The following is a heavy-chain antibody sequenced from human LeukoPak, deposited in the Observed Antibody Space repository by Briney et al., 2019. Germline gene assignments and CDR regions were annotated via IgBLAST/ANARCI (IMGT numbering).Heavy chain of an antibody. J-gene: IGHJ4*02. CDR2: ICTSGST. CDR3: AIEPYSYYYDSSGHFDY. D-gene: IGHD3-22*01. CDR1: GGSIRSGSYY. Sequence: SETLSLTCTVSGGSIRSGSYYWSWIRQPAGKGLEWIGRICTSGSTNYNPSLKSRVTISVDTSKNQFSLKLSSVTAADTAVYYCAIEPYSYYYDSSGHFDYWGQGTLVTVSS. V-gene: IGHV4-61*02.